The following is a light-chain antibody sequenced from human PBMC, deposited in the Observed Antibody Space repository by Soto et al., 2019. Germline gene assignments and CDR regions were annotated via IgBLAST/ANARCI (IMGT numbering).Light chain of an antibody. V-gene: IGLV2-11*01. CDR2: DVT. J-gene: IGLJ1*01. CDR3: CSHAGSYTDV. Sequence: QSALTQPRSVSGSPGQSLTISCTGTSSDVGGYNYVSWYQQYPGKVPKLMIYDVTKRPSGVPDRFSGSKSGNTASLTISGLQAEDEADYYCCSHAGSYTDVFGTGTKATVL. CDR1: SSDVGGYNY.